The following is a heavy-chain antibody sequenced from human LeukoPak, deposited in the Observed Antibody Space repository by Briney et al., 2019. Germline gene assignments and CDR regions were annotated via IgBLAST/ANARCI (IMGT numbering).Heavy chain of an antibody. V-gene: IGHV4-59*01. Sequence: SETLSLTCTVSGGSISSYYWSWIRQPPGKGLEWIGYIYYSGSTNHNPSLKSRVTISVDTSKNQFSLKLSSVTAADTAVYYCARGLELRAFDIWGQGTMVTVSS. CDR3: ARGLELRAFDI. J-gene: IGHJ3*02. D-gene: IGHD1-7*01. CDR2: IYYSGST. CDR1: GGSISSYY.